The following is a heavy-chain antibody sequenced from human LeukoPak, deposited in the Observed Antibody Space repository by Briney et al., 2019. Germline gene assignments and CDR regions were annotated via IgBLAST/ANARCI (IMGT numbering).Heavy chain of an antibody. CDR3: ARDRTRLGAFDI. D-gene: IGHD3-16*01. CDR2: ISYDGSNK. Sequence: GGSLRLSCAASGFTFGSYWMSWVRQAPGKGLEWVAVISYDGSNKYYADSVKGRFTISRDNSKNTLYLQMNSLRAEDTAVYYCARDRTRLGAFDIWGQGTMVTVSS. V-gene: IGHV3-30-3*01. CDR1: GFTFGSYW. J-gene: IGHJ3*02.